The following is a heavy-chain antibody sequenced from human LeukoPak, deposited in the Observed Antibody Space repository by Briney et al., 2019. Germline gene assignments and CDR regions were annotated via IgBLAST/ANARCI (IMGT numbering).Heavy chain of an antibody. CDR1: GFTFSTYW. CDR2: IKQDGSEK. D-gene: IGHD2-15*01. J-gene: IGHJ4*02. V-gene: IGHV3-7*03. CDR3: TTDTWYSAGY. Sequence: LPGGSLRLSCAASGFTFSTYWMSWVRQAPGKGLEWVANIKQDGSEKYYVDSVKGRFTISRDNAKNSLFLQMNSLRAEDTAIYYCTTDTWYSAGYWGQGTLVTVSS.